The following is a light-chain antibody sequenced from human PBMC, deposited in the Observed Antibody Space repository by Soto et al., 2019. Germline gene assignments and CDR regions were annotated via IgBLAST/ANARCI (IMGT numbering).Light chain of an antibody. CDR3: QQVKTYPRT. V-gene: IGKV1-9*01. CDR1: QAVPNN. Sequence: DIHLTQSPSXLSASVGDRVTITCRPSQAVPNNMAWYQQKPGKPPKLLIYEESTLHSGVPSRFSGRKSGTQFTLTIDSLQPEDFATYYCQQVKTYPRTFGGGTKGDIK. J-gene: IGKJ4*01. CDR2: EES.